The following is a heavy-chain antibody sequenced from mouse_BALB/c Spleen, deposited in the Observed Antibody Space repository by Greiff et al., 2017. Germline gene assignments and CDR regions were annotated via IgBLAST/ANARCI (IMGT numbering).Heavy chain of an antibody. CDR1: GFSLTSYG. CDR3: ARGGTTVVANYAMDY. J-gene: IGHJ4*01. Sequence: VKLVESGPGLVAPSQSLSITCTVSGFSLTSYGVHWVRQPPGKGLEWLGVIWAGGSTNYNSALMSRLSISKDNSKSQVFLKMNSLQTDDTAMYYCARGGTTVVANYAMDYWGQGTSVTVSS. CDR2: IWAGGST. D-gene: IGHD1-1*01. V-gene: IGHV2-9*02.